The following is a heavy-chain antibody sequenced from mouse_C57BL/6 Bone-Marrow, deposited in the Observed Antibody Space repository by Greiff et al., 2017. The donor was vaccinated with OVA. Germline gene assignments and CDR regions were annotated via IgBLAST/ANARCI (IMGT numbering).Heavy chain of an antibody. D-gene: IGHD2-1*01. J-gene: IGHJ4*01. CDR1: GFTFSDFY. CDR3: ARDAPSTGAMDY. CDR2: SRNKANDYTT. Sequence: EVNLVESGGGLVQSGRSLRLSCATSGFTFSDFYMEWVRQAPGKGLEWIAASRNKANDYTTEYSASVKGRFIVSRDTSQSIPYLQMNALRAEYTAIYYCARDAPSTGAMDYWGQGTSVTVSS. V-gene: IGHV7-1*01.